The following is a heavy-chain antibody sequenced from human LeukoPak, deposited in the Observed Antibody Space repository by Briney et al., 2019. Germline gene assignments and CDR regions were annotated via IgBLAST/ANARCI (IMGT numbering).Heavy chain of an antibody. CDR2: IYYSGST. D-gene: IGHD1-26*01. Sequence: PSETPSLTCTVSGGSISSSSYYWGWIRQPPGKGLEWIGSIYYSGSTYYNPSLKSRVTISVDTSKNQFSLELSSVTAADTAVYYCARLVGATLYYFDYWGQGTLVTVSS. J-gene: IGHJ4*02. CDR1: GGSISSSSYY. V-gene: IGHV4-39*01. CDR3: ARLVGATLYYFDY.